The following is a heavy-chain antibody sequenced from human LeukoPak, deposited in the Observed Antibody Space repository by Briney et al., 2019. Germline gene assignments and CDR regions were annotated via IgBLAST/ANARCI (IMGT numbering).Heavy chain of an antibody. J-gene: IGHJ6*02. CDR3: ARDYLYYYDSSGSATSYGMDV. CDR1: GFTVSSNY. Sequence: GGSLRLSCAASGFTVSSNYMSWVRQAPGKGLEWVSVIYSGGSTYYADSVKGRFTISRDNSKNTLYLQMNSLRAEDTAVYYCARDYLYYYDSSGSATSYGMDVWGQGTTVTVSS. V-gene: IGHV3-66*01. CDR2: IYSGGST. D-gene: IGHD3-22*01.